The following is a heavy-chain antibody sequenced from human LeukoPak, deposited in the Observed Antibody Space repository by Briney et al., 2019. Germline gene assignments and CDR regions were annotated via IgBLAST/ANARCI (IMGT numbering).Heavy chain of an antibody. J-gene: IGHJ4*02. Sequence: SGGSLRLSCAASGFTVTSYYMSWVRQAPGKGLEWVSVIYSDDSAYYADSVKGRFTISRDNAKNSLYLQMNSLRAEDTAVYYCARVYYDILTGYRLVDYWGQGTLVTVSS. V-gene: IGHV3-66*01. CDR3: ARVYYDILTGYRLVDY. D-gene: IGHD3-9*01. CDR2: IYSDDSA. CDR1: GFTVTSYY.